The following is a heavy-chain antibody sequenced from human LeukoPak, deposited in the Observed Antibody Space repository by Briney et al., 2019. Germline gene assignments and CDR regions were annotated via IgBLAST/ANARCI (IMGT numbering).Heavy chain of an antibody. J-gene: IGHJ4*02. CDR1: GFTFTGYY. V-gene: IGHV1-2*02. D-gene: IGHD2-21*02. CDR2: INPHSGGT. CDR3: VREGNELLSKDFDY. Sequence: SSVTVSCMASGFTFTGYYIHWVRQAPGQGLEWMGYINPHSGGTNSPQKFQGRVTLTTDTSISAAYMELSSLISDDTAMYYCVREGNELLSKDFDYWGQGTLSPSPQ.